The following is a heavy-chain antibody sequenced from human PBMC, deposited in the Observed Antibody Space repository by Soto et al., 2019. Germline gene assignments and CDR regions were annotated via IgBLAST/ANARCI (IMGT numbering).Heavy chain of an antibody. V-gene: IGHV1-2*04. CDR1: GYTFTGYY. D-gene: IGHD2-2*01. CDR3: ARARGEYCSSTSCYSSPHHYYYYGMDV. J-gene: IGHJ6*02. Sequence: ASVKVSCKASGYTFTGYYMHWVRQAPGQGLEWMGWINPNSGGTNYAQKFQGWVTMTRDTSISTAYMELSRLRSDDTAVYYCARARGEYCSSTSCYSSPHHYYYYGMDVWGQGTTVTVSS. CDR2: INPNSGGT.